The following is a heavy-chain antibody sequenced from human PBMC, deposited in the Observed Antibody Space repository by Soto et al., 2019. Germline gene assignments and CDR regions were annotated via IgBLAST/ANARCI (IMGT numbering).Heavy chain of an antibody. J-gene: IGHJ4*02. CDR3: ARWPLWNYDSSGYPHY. D-gene: IGHD3-22*01. CDR2: ISSSSSYT. V-gene: IGHV3-11*03. CDR1: GFTFSDYY. Sequence: SGGSLRLSCAASGFTFSDYYMSWIRQAPGKGLEWVSYISSSSSYTNYADSVKGRFTISRDNAKNSLYLQMNSLRAEDTAVYYCARWPLWNYDSSGYPHYWGQGTLVTVSS.